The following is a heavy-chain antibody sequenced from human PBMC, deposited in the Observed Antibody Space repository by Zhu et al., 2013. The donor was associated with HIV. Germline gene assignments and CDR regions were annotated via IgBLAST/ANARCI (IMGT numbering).Heavy chain of an antibody. CDR1: GGTFSSYA. D-gene: IGHD6-19*01. CDR3: ASPQRRPYSSGWNYYYYGMDV. V-gene: IGHV1-69*01. Sequence: QVQLVQSGAEVKKPGSSVKVSCKASGGTFSSYAISWVRQAPGQGLEWMGGIIPIFGTANYAQKFQGRVTITADESTSTAYMELSSLRSEDTAVYYCASPQRRPYSSGWNYYYYGMDVWGQGTTVTVSS. J-gene: IGHJ6*02. CDR2: IIPIFGTA.